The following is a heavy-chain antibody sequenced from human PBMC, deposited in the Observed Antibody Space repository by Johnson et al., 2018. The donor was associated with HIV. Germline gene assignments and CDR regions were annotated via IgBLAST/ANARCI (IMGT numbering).Heavy chain of an antibody. D-gene: IGHD3-22*01. CDR3: ARDALRSWYYDSSDAFDI. CDR1: GFTFSDYY. Sequence: QVQLLESGGGLVKPGGSLRLSCAASGFTFSDYYMSLIRQAPGKGLEWVSYISSSGSTIYYADSVKGRFTISRDNAKNSLYLQMNSLRAEDTAVYYCARDALRSWYYDSSDAFDIWGQGTMVTVSS. J-gene: IGHJ3*02. CDR2: ISSSGSTI. V-gene: IGHV3-11*04.